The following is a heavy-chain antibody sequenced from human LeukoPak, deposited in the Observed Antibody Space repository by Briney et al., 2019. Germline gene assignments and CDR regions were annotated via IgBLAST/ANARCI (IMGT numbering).Heavy chain of an antibody. Sequence: GGSLRLSCAASGFTFRNYVMRWVRQAPGKGLEWVSGINWNGGSTGYADSVKGRFTISRDNAKNSLYLQMNSLRAEDTALYYCARNLLEQQYAFDIWGQGTMVTVSS. D-gene: IGHD6-13*01. CDR3: ARNLLEQQYAFDI. V-gene: IGHV3-20*04. CDR2: INWNGGST. J-gene: IGHJ3*02. CDR1: GFTFRNYV.